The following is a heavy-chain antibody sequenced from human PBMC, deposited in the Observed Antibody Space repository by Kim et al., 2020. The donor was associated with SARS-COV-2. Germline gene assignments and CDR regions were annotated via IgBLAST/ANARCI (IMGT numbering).Heavy chain of an antibody. CDR2: MNPNSVNR. CDR3: VRVVGSIDF. V-gene: IGHV1-8*02. J-gene: IGHJ4*02. D-gene: IGHD2-2*01. CDR1: GYTFISYD. Sequence: ASVKVSCKASGYTFISYDINWVRQATGQGLEWMGWMNPNSVNRGYAQKFQGRVTMTRSTSISTAYMELSSLRPEDTAVYYCVRVVGSIDFWGQGTLVTVSS.